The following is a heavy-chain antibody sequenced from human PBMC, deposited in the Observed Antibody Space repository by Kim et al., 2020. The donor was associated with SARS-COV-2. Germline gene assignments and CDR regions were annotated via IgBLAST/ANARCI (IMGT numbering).Heavy chain of an antibody. CDR3: AREGVVVVPAGKFDY. D-gene: IGHD2-2*01. Sequence: QKFQGRVTITANKSTSTAYMELSSLRSEDTAVYYCAREGVVVVPAGKFDYWGQGTLVTVSS. V-gene: IGHV1-69*04. J-gene: IGHJ4*02.